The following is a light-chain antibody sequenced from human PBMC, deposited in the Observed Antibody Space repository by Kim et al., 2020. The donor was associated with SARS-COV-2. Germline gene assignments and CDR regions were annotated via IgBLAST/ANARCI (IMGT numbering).Light chain of an antibody. CDR1: TGSVTSGHW. V-gene: IGLV7-46*01. CDR3: LLTHSDGRPE. CDR2: DTT. J-gene: IGLJ2*01. Sequence: GGTITSTCYFSTGSVTSGHWPYWFQQKPGQAPRTLIYDTTNKHSWTPARFSGSLLGGKAALTLSGAQPEDDGDYYCLLTHSDGRPEFGGGTQLTVL.